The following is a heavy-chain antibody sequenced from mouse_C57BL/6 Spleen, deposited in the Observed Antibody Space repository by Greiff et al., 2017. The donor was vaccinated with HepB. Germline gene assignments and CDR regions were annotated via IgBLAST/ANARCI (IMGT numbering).Heavy chain of an antibody. CDR1: GYTFTSYW. CDR2: IDPSDSYT. J-gene: IGHJ4*01. V-gene: IGHV1-59*01. CDR3: ARGIYYGYDPYAMDY. Sequence: QVQLQQPGAELVRPGTSVKLSCKASGYTFTSYWMHWVKQRPGQGLEWIGVIDPSDSYTNYNQKFKGKATLTVDTASSTAYIQLSSLTSEDSAVYYGARGIYYGYDPYAMDYWGQGTSVTVSS. D-gene: IGHD2-2*01.